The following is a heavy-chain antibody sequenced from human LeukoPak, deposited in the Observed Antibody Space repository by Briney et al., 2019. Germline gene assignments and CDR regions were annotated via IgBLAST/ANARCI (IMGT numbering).Heavy chain of an antibody. D-gene: IGHD6-6*01. V-gene: IGHV1-2*02. Sequence: RASVTVSCKASGYTFTGYYMHWVRQTPGQGLEWMGWINPNSGGTNYAQKFQGRVTMTRDTSISTAYMELSRLRSDDTAVYYCARGARVLAARYDAFDIWGQGTMVTVSS. CDR1: GYTFTGYY. CDR3: ARGARVLAARYDAFDI. CDR2: INPNSGGT. J-gene: IGHJ3*02.